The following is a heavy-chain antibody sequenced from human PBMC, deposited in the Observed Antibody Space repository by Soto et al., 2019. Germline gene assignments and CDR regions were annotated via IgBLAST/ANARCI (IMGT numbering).Heavy chain of an antibody. Sequence: EVQLVETGGGLIQPGGSLRLSCAASGFTVSSAYMSWVRQAPGKGLEWVSVIYSGGSTYYADSLKGRFTISRDHSKNTLNLQMNSLRAEDTAVYYCARGGFAPFDYWGQGTMVTVSS. J-gene: IGHJ4*02. CDR1: GFTVSSAY. V-gene: IGHV3-53*02. CDR2: IYSGGST. CDR3: ARGGFAPFDY.